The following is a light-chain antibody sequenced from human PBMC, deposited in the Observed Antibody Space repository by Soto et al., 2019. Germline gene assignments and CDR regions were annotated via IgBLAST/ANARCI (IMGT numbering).Light chain of an antibody. CDR2: EVR. Sequence: QSALTQPASVSGSAGQSITISCSGTMRDVGAYNLVSWYQQHPGTAPKLIIYEVRNRPSGISSRFSGPRSGNTASLTISGLQSEDEGDYYCSAYTARSTLVFGGGTKLTVL. CDR3: SAYTARSTLV. CDR1: MRDVGAYNL. V-gene: IGLV2-14*01. J-gene: IGLJ3*02.